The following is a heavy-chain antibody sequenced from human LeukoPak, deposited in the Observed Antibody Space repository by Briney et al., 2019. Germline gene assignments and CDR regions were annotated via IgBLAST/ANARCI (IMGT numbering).Heavy chain of an antibody. D-gene: IGHD2-15*01. V-gene: IGHV4-59*01. CDR3: ARVPRYCSGGSCYRGNWFDP. Sequence: SETLSLTCTVSGGSISSYYWSWIRQPPGKGLEWIGYIYYSGSTNYNPSLKSRVTISVDTSKNQFSLKLSSVTAADTAVYYCARVPRYCSGGSCYRGNWFDPWGQGTLVTVSS. J-gene: IGHJ5*02. CDR1: GGSISSYY. CDR2: IYYSGST.